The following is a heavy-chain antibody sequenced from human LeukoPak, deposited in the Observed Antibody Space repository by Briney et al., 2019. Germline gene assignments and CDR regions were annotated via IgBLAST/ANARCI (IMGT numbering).Heavy chain of an antibody. CDR2: ISAFNRQT. V-gene: IGHV1-18*01. J-gene: IGHJ4*02. CDR3: ARAQYHCEDSGQNFFDY. D-gene: IGHD2/OR15-2a*01. Sequence: ASVKVSCKASGYSFNSYGFTWVRQAPGQGLEWMGWISAFNRQTRYGRKFQGRVTLTTDTSTNTAYMELRSLISGDTATYYCARAQYHCEDSGQNFFDYWGQGSLVTVSP. CDR1: GYSFNSYG.